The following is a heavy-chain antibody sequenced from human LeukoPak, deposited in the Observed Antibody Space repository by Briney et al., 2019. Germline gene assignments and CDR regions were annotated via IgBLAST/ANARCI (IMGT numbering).Heavy chain of an antibody. D-gene: IGHD3-16*01. Sequence: ASVKVSCKASGYAFTGYYMHWVRQAPGQGLEWMGWINPNSGGTNYAQKLQGRVTMTTDTSTSTAYMELRSLRSDDTAVYYCARVAGGYFERAFDIWGQGTMVTVSS. J-gene: IGHJ3*02. V-gene: IGHV1-2*02. CDR3: ARVAGGYFERAFDI. CDR1: GYAFTGYY. CDR2: INPNSGGT.